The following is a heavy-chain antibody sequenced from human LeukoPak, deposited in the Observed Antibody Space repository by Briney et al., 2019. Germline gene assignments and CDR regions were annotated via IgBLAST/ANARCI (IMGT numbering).Heavy chain of an antibody. CDR2: MFDDGDT. CDR1: GGSIDRSFW. J-gene: IGHJ5*02. Sequence: PSETLSLTCAVSGGSIDRSFWWNWVHQPPGKGLEWIGEMFDDGDTHYNPSLKSRVTISIDKSKNQFSLRLTSVTAADTAVYYCATNVGKTFRSWGQGTLVTVSS. CDR3: ATNVGKTFRS. V-gene: IGHV4/OR15-8*02. D-gene: IGHD7-27*01.